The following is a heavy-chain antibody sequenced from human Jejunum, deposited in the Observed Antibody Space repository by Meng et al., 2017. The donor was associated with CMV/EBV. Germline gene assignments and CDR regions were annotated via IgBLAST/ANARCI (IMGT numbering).Heavy chain of an antibody. D-gene: IGHD1-26*01. CDR1: GFSFSNYW. CDR2: IKQAGSET. Sequence: SGFSFSNYWMGWVRQAPGKGLEWVANIKQAGSETNYVGSVKGRFTISRDDAKNSLYLQMDSLRGEDTAVYYCAREGVVGATDFDYWGQGTLVTVSS. V-gene: IGHV3-7*01. CDR3: AREGVVGATDFDY. J-gene: IGHJ4*02.